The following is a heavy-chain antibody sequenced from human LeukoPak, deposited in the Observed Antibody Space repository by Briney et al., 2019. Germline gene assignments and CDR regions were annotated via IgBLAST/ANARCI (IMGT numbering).Heavy chain of an antibody. Sequence: GGSLRLSCAASGFTFSTYSMNWVRQAPGKGLEWVSSISTSSSYIYYADSVKGRFTISRGNAKNSLYLQMNSLRAEDTAVYYCARDGSAIAAAGTVDYWGQRTLVTVSS. V-gene: IGHV3-21*01. CDR3: ARDGSAIAAAGTVDY. CDR1: GFTFSTYS. J-gene: IGHJ4*02. D-gene: IGHD6-13*01. CDR2: ISTSSSYI.